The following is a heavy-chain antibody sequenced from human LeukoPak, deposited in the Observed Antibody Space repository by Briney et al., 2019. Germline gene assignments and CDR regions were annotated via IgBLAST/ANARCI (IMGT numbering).Heavy chain of an antibody. Sequence: SETLSLTCAVYGGSFSGYYWSRIRQPPGKGLEWIGEINHSGSTNYNPSLKSRVTISVDTSKNQFSLKLSSVTAADTAVYYCARIDCGGDCYRDLPRYNWFDSWGQGTLVTVSS. CDR3: ARIDCGGDCYRDLPRYNWFDS. D-gene: IGHD2-21*02. CDR1: GGSFSGYY. J-gene: IGHJ5*01. CDR2: INHSGST. V-gene: IGHV4-34*01.